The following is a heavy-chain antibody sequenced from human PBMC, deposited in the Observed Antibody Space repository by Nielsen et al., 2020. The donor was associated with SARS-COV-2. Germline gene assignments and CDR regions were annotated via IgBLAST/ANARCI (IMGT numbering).Heavy chain of an antibody. CDR2: IIPIFGTA. J-gene: IGHJ5*02. CDR3: ARGGPGSIAARPRWFDP. D-gene: IGHD6-6*01. Sequence: SVKVSCKASGGTFSSYAISWVRQAPGQGLEWMGGIIPIFGTANYAQKFQGRVTITADKSTSTAYMELSSLRSEDTAVYYCARGGPGSIAARPRWFDPWSQGTLVTVSS. CDR1: GGTFSSYA. V-gene: IGHV1-69*06.